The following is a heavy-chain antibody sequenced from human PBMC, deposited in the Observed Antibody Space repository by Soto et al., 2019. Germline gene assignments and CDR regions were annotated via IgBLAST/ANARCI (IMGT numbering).Heavy chain of an antibody. D-gene: IGHD2-15*01. CDR2: IVPLHNTS. V-gene: IGHV1-69*19. Sequence: QVHLLQSGTEVKKPGSSLKVSCKVSGGDFTDYSLNWVRHAPGQGLEWLGGIVPLHNTSNYSLKFLGRGEITAALSATTGYMYMRGLTTDDTAAYYCAIWSHCNPICYRGLAVWGQGTTVIVSS. CDR3: AIWSHCNPICYRGLAV. CDR1: GGDFTDYS. J-gene: IGHJ6*01.